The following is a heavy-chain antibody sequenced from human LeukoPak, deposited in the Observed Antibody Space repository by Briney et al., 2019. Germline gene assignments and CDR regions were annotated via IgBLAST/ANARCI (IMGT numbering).Heavy chain of an antibody. V-gene: IGHV3-33*01. Sequence: PGRSLRLSCAASGFSFSSYGMHWVRQAPGKGLEWLAVIWYGGTNDYYADSVKGRFTISRDNSRNTLYLQMNSLRTEDTAVYSCARAAFDSIGYYLFDYWGQGTLVTVSS. CDR1: GFSFSSYG. CDR2: IWYGGTND. CDR3: ARAAFDSIGYYLFDY. J-gene: IGHJ4*02. D-gene: IGHD3-22*01.